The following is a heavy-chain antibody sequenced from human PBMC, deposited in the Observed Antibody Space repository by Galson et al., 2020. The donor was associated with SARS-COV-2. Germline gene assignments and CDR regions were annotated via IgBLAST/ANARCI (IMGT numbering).Heavy chain of an antibody. D-gene: IGHD3-22*01. CDR2: IWYDGSNK. Sequence: QLGESLKISCAASGFTFSSYGMHWVRQAPGKGLEWVAVIWYDGSNKYYADSVKGRFTISRDNSKNTLYLQMNSLRAEDTAVYYCARDAYYYDSSGYYYRAMIYGMDVWGQGTTVTVSS. CDR1: GFTFSSYG. V-gene: IGHV3-33*01. CDR3: ARDAYYYDSSGYYYRAMIYGMDV. J-gene: IGHJ6*02.